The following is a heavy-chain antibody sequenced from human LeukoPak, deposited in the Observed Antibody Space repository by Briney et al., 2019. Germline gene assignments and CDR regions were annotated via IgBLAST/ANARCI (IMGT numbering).Heavy chain of an antibody. CDR1: RFTVSSHD. Sequence: PGGSLRLSCAASRFTVSSHDMSWVRQAPGKGLEWVSVIYMGGNTFYADSVKGRFTIPRHTSKNTLYLQMNSLRVEDTAVYYCARVGDEVAYTRGYLDYWGQGTLVTVSS. D-gene: IGHD3-16*01. CDR3: ARVGDEVAYTRGYLDY. CDR2: IYMGGNT. J-gene: IGHJ4*02. V-gene: IGHV3-53*04.